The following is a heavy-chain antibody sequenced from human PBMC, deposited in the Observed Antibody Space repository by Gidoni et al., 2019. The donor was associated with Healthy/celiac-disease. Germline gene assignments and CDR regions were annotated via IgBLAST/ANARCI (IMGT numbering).Heavy chain of an antibody. CDR1: GFTFSSYW. J-gene: IGHJ4*02. V-gene: IGHV3-7*01. Sequence: EVQLVESGGGLVQPGGSLRLSCAASGFTFSSYWMSWVRQAPGKGLGWVANIKQDGSEKYYVDSVKGRFTISRDNAKNSLYLQMNSLRAEDTAVYYCARSRLRGSVYYFDYWGQGTLVTVSS. CDR3: ARSRLRGSVYYFDY. D-gene: IGHD5-12*01. CDR2: IKQDGSEK.